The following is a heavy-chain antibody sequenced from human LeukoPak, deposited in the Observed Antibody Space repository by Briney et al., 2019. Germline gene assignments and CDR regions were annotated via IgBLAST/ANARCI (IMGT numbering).Heavy chain of an antibody. CDR2: IKSKTDGGTT. CDR3: SYPSAIIGF. V-gene: IGHV3-15*01. J-gene: IGHJ4*02. CDR1: GFTFNNAW. Sequence: GGSLRLSCAGIGFTFNNAWMSWVRQAPGKGLEWVGHIKSKTDGGTTDYAAPVKGRFTISRDDSKNTLYLRMNSLKSEDTGVYYCSYPSAIIGFWGQGTLVTVSS. D-gene: IGHD2-21*01.